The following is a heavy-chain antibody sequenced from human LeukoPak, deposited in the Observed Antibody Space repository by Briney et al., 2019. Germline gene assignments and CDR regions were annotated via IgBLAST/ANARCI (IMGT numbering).Heavy chain of an antibody. CDR2: ISYDGSNK. CDR1: GFTFSSYA. Sequence: GGSLRLSCAASGFTFSSYAMHWVRQAPGKGLEWVAVISYDGSNKYYADSVKGRFTISRDNSKNTLYLQMNSLRAEDTAVYYCARAGVRGVDNFDYWGQGTLVTVSS. CDR3: ARAGVRGVDNFDY. D-gene: IGHD3-10*01. J-gene: IGHJ4*02. V-gene: IGHV3-30*04.